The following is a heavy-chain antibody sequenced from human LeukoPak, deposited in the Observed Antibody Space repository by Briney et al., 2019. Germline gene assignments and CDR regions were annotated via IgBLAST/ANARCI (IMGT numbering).Heavy chain of an antibody. D-gene: IGHD3-22*01. CDR3: ARDGRHDSSGYHLDY. CDR1: GGSISSGGYY. V-gene: IGHV4-31*03. Sequence: SETLSLTCTVSGGSISSGGYYWSWIRQHPGKGLEWIGYIYYSGSTYYNPSLKSRVTISVDTSKNQFSLKLSSVTAADTAVYYCARDGRHDSSGYHLDYWGQGTLVTVSS. CDR2: IYYSGST. J-gene: IGHJ4*02.